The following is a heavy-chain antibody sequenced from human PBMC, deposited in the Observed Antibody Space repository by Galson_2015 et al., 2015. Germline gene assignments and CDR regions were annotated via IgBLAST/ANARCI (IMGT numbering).Heavy chain of an antibody. CDR2: LNVGNGKT. Sequence: SVKVSCKASGYDFTHYVIHWVRQAPGQGLEWMGWLNVGNGKTKYSQKFQGRVTFSRDTSASAAYMELSSLRSEDTSIYFCARGHFPFSVAGILAHWGQGTLVAV. V-gene: IGHV1-3*01. CDR3: ARGHFPFSVAGILAH. CDR1: GYDFTHYV. D-gene: IGHD6-19*01. J-gene: IGHJ4*02.